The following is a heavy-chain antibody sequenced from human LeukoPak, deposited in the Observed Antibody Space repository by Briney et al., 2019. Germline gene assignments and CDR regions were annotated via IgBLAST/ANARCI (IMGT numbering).Heavy chain of an antibody. CDR3: AKDRLGANDAFDI. D-gene: IGHD1-26*01. CDR1: GYTFTGYY. J-gene: IGHJ3*02. CDR2: INPDNGGT. V-gene: IGHV1-2*02. Sequence: GASVKVSCKASGYTFTGYYMHWVRQAPGQGLEWMGWINPDNGGTNYAQKFQGRVTMTRDMSISTAYMELSRLGSDDTAVYYCAKDRLGANDAFDIWGQGTVVTVSS.